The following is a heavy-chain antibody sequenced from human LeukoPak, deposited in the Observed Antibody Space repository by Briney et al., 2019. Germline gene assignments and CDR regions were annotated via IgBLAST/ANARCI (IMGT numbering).Heavy chain of an antibody. D-gene: IGHD1-26*01. Sequence: ASVKVSCKASGYTFTSYYMHWVRQAPGQGLEWMGIINPSGGSTSYALKFQGRVTMTRDTSTSTVYMELSSLRSEDTAVYYCARDQGWELLMGGSYYFDYWGQGTLVTVSS. CDR3: ARDQGWELLMGGSYYFDY. CDR1: GYTFTSYY. CDR2: INPSGGST. J-gene: IGHJ4*02. V-gene: IGHV1-46*01.